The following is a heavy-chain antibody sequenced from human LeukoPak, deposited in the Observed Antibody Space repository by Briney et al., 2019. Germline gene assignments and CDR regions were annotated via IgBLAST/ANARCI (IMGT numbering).Heavy chain of an antibody. CDR3: ARVSGYDWESFYDN. D-gene: IGHD5-12*01. CDR2: IYYSGRT. CDR1: GGSISSYS. J-gene: IGHJ4*02. V-gene: IGHV4-59*01. Sequence: SETLSLTCTVSGGSISSYSWSWIRQPPGKGLEWIGYIYYSGRTNYNPSLKSRVTISVDTSKNQFSLKLSSVTAADTAVYYCARVSGYDWESFYDNWGQGTLVTVSS.